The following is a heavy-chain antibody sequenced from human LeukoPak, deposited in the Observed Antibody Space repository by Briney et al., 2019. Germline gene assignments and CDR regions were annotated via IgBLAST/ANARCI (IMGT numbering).Heavy chain of an antibody. CDR3: ARHSSNYYYYYMDV. Sequence: SVKVSCKASGGTFSSYAISWVRQAPGQGLEWMGRVIPMFATANYAQKFQGRVTITTDESTSTAYMELSSLRSEDTAMYYCARHSSNYYYYYMDVWGKGTTVTVSS. D-gene: IGHD6-19*01. J-gene: IGHJ6*03. CDR1: GGTFSSYA. V-gene: IGHV1-69*05. CDR2: VIPMFATA.